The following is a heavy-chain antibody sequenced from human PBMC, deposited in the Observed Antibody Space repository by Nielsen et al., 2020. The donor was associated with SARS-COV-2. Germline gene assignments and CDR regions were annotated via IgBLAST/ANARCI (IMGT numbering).Heavy chain of an antibody. Sequence: LRLSCTVSGGSISSGGYYWSWIRQHPGKGLEWIGYIYYSGSTYYNPSLKSRVTISVDTSKNQFSLKLSSVTAADTAVYYCARHRVGIAAAGYFDYWGQGTLVTVSS. J-gene: IGHJ4*02. CDR2: IYYSGST. CDR3: ARHRVGIAAAGYFDY. D-gene: IGHD6-13*01. V-gene: IGHV4-31*03. CDR1: GGSISSGGYY.